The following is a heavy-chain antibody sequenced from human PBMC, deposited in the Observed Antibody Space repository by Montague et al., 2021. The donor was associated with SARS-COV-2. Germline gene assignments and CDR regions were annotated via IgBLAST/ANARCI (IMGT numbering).Heavy chain of an antibody. J-gene: IGHJ2*01. CDR2: IYYSGTT. Sequence: SETLSLTCTVSGGSISSSSYYWGWIRQPPGKGPEWSGSIYYSGTTFYNPSLRSRVTMSVDTSKNQFSLRLSAVTAADTAVFYCAREGGGDWYFDLWGRGTLVTVSS. V-gene: IGHV4-39*02. CDR1: GGSISSSSYY. CDR3: AREGGGDWYFDL. D-gene: IGHD2-15*01.